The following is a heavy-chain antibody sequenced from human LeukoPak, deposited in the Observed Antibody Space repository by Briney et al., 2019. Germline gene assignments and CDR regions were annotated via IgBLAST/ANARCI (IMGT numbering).Heavy chain of an antibody. J-gene: IGHJ6*03. V-gene: IGHV3-53*05. Sequence: PGGSLRLSCAASGFTFSSNYMSWVRQAPGKGLEWVSVIYSGGSTYYADSVKGRFTISRDNSKNTLYLQMGSLRAEDMAVYYCARSSGYSYGPNTPYYYYYMDVWGKGTTVTVSS. CDR2: IYSGGST. CDR3: ARSSGYSYGPNTPYYYYYMDV. D-gene: IGHD5-18*01. CDR1: GFTFSSNY.